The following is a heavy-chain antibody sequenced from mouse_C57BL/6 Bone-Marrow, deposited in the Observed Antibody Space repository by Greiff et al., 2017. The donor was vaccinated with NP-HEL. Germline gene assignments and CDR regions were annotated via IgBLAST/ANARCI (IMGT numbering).Heavy chain of an antibody. V-gene: IGHV14-4*01. Sequence: EVQLQQSGAELVRPGASVKLSCTASGFNIKDDYMHWVKQRPEQGLEWIGWIDPENGDTEYASKFQGKATITADTSSNTAYLQLSSLTSEDTAVYYCTTGIIYYYGSSLYYVDYWGQGTTLTVSS. J-gene: IGHJ2*01. CDR3: TTGIIYYYGSSLYYVDY. D-gene: IGHD1-1*01. CDR1: GFNIKDDY. CDR2: IDPENGDT.